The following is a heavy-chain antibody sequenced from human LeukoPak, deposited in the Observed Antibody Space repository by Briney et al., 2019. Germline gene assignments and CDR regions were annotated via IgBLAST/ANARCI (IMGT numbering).Heavy chain of an antibody. J-gene: IGHJ5*02. CDR2: ISSSSSYI. CDR3: ARDDLACSTCCSDP. CDR1: GFTFSSYS. D-gene: IGHD2-2*01. V-gene: IGHV3-21*01. Sequence: GGALRLSCAASGFTFSSYSMNWVRQAPGKGLEWVSSISSSSSYIYYADSVKGRFTISRDNAKNSLYLQMNSPRAEDTAVYYCARDDLACSTCCSDPWGQGTLVTVSS.